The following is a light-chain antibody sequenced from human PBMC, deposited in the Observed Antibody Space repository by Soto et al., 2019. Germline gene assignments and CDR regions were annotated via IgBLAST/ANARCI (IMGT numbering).Light chain of an antibody. CDR3: QQYRSWPRT. CDR2: GAT. Sequence: EILLTQSPATLSVSPGETATLSCRASQNVLSDLAWYHQKPGQAPRLLVYGATTSATDAPAKFRGSGSGTEFSLTISGLQSEDFATYYCQQYRSWPRTVGQGSKV. CDR1: QNVLSD. J-gene: IGKJ1*01. V-gene: IGKV3-15*01.